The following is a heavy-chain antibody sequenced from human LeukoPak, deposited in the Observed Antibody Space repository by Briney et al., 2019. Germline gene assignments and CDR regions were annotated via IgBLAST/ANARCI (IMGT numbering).Heavy chain of an antibody. V-gene: IGHV1-18*01. CDR1: GYSFTNYG. Sequence: ASVKVSCKASGYSFTNYGITWVRQAPGQGLEWMGWISAYNGNTNFAQNLQDRVTMTTDTSTSTAYMELKSLRSDDTAVYYCARADSSSWYALHFDYWGQGTLVAVSS. CDR3: ARADSSSWYALHFDY. CDR2: ISAYNGNT. D-gene: IGHD6-13*01. J-gene: IGHJ4*02.